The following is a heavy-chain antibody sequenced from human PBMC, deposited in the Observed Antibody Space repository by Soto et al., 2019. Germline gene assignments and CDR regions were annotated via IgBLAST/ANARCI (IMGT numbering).Heavy chain of an antibody. CDR2: ISGSGGST. Sequence: GSLKTPFSASGFNFTTHGVGRGRQTPGEGLEWVSAISGSGGSTYYCDSVKGRFTISRDNSKNTLYLQMNSLRAEDTAVYYCAKGAHYHGSGNYFPLDYWGQGSLVTVSS. CDR3: AKGAHYHGSGNYFPLDY. D-gene: IGHD3-10*01. CDR1: GFNFTTHG. J-gene: IGHJ4*02. V-gene: IGHV3-23*02.